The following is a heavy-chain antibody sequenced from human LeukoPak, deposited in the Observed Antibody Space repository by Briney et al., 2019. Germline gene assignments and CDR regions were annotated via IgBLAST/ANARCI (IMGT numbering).Heavy chain of an antibody. Sequence: RTGGSLRLSCAASGFTFSSYWMSWVRQAPGKGLEWVANIKQDGSEKYYVDSVKGRFTISRDNAKNSLYLQMNSLRAEDTAVYYCARDQPRQGFWSGYYYMDVWGKGTTVTVPS. D-gene: IGHD3-3*01. CDR3: ARDQPRQGFWSGYYYMDV. CDR1: GFTFSSYW. V-gene: IGHV3-7*01. J-gene: IGHJ6*03. CDR2: IKQDGSEK.